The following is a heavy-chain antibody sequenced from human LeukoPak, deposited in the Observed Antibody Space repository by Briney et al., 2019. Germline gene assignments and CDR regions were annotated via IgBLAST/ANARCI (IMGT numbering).Heavy chain of an antibody. J-gene: IGHJ3*02. CDR2: ISSSSSTI. CDR3: ARDEEQLNI. Sequence: GGSLRLSCAASGFTLTTYSMNWVRQAPGKGLEWVSYISSSSSTIYYADSVEGRFTSSRDNAKNSLYLQMNSLRDEDTAVYYCARDEEQLNIWSQGTMVTVSS. CDR1: GFTLTTYS. V-gene: IGHV3-48*02. D-gene: IGHD6-19*01.